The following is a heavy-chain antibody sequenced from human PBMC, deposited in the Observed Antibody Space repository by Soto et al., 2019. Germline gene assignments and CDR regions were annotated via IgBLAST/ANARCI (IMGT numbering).Heavy chain of an antibody. D-gene: IGHD5-12*01. CDR3: ARDPVGSMATIRDY. CDR2: INHRGST. V-gene: IGHV4-34*01. CDR1: GGSFSGYY. J-gene: IGHJ4*02. Sequence: QVQLQQWGAGLLKPSETLSLTCAVYGGSFSGYYWSWIRQPPGKGLEWIGEINHRGSTNYNPSLKSRVTISVDTSKNQFSLKLSSVTAADTAVYYCARDPVGSMATIRDYWGQGTLVTVSS.